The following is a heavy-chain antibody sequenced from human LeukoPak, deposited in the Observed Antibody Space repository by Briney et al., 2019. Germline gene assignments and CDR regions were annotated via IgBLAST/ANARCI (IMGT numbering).Heavy chain of an antibody. CDR1: GGPFSGYY. V-gene: IGHV4-59*01. Sequence: PSETLSLTCAVYGGPFSGYYWSWIRQPPGKGLEGIGYIYYSGSTNYNPSLKSRVTISVDTSKNQFSLKLSSVTAADTAVYYCARVGGAAAVDYWGQGTLVTVSS. J-gene: IGHJ4*02. CDR3: ARVGGAAAVDY. D-gene: IGHD6-13*01. CDR2: IYYSGST.